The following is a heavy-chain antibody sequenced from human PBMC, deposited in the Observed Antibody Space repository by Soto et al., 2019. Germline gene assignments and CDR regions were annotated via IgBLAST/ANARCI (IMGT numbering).Heavy chain of an antibody. CDR3: AREGRCSSTSCHDAFDI. Sequence: GASVKVSCKASGYTFTSYYMHWVRQAPGQGLEWMGIINPSGGSTSYAQKFQGRVTMTRDTSTSTVYMELSSLRSEDTAEYYCAREGRCSSTSCHDAFDIWGQGTMVTVSS. CDR2: INPSGGST. V-gene: IGHV1-46*03. CDR1: GYTFTSYY. J-gene: IGHJ3*02. D-gene: IGHD2-2*01.